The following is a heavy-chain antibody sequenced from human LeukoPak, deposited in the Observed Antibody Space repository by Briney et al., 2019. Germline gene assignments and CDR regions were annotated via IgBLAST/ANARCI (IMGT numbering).Heavy chain of an antibody. J-gene: IGHJ4*02. CDR3: ARTYGANSQDY. V-gene: IGHV4-59*01. Sequence: SETLSLTCTVSGGSITSYYWTWIRQPPGKGLEWIGYFYYSGNTNYNPSLKSRVTMSVDTSKNQFSLKLNSVTAADTAVYYCARTYGANSQDYWGQGTLVTVSS. D-gene: IGHD4-23*01. CDR2: FYYSGNT. CDR1: GGSITSYY.